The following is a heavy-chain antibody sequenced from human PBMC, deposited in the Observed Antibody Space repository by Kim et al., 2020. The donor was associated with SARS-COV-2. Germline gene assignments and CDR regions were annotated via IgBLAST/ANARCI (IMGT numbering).Heavy chain of an antibody. J-gene: IGHJ6*02. Sequence: GGSLRLSCAASGFTFNSYSIHWVRQAPGEGLEWVAAISYDGRNKEYVDSVKGRFSVSRDNSKNTAFLQMNGLRAEDTAKYYCARVGPTVQLYYYSAMDVWGPGTTVTV. CDR2: ISYDGRNK. D-gene: IGHD4-4*01. CDR1: GFTFNSYS. CDR3: ARVGPTVQLYYYSAMDV. V-gene: IGHV3-30*03.